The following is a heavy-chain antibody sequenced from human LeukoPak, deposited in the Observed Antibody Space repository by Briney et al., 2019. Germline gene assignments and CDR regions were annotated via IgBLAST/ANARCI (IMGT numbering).Heavy chain of an antibody. CDR2: TSTNGGTT. J-gene: IGHJ4*02. CDR1: GFTFSSFA. Sequence: GGSLRLSCAASGFTFSSFAMHWVRQAPGKGLEYVSGTSTNGGTTYYANSVKGRFTVSRDNSKNTLYLQMGNLRAEDMAVYYCARAGSGYSNGWYDYWGQGTLVTVSS. CDR3: ARAGSGYSNGWYDY. V-gene: IGHV3-64*01. D-gene: IGHD6-19*01.